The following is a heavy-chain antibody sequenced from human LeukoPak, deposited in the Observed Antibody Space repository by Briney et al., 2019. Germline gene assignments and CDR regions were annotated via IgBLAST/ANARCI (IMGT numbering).Heavy chain of an antibody. V-gene: IGHV4-31*01. J-gene: IGHJ4*02. CDR3: ARDGDDSSGYYPPRFDY. CDR1: GGSISSGGYY. D-gene: IGHD3-22*01. Sequence: SETLSLTCTVSGGSISSGGYYWSWIRQHPGRGLEWIVYIYSLGSTYYHPSLNTPFTISVYTSKNHFSLKLSSVPAADTAVYYCARDGDDSSGYYPPRFDYWGQGTLVTVSS. CDR2: IYSLGST.